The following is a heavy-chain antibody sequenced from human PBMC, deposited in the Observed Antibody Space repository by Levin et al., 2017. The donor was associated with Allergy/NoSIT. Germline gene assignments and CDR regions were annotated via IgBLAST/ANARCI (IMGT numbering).Heavy chain of an antibody. V-gene: IGHV3-21*01. J-gene: IGHJ3*02. CDR2: ISSSSSYI. CDR3: ARETNYSNRLLTRTGDAFDI. D-gene: IGHD4-11*01. CDR1: GFTFSSYS. Sequence: GESLKISCAASGFTFSSYSMNWVRQAPGKGLEWVSSISSSSSYIYYADSVKGRFTISRDNAKNSLYLQMNSLRAEDTAVYYCARETNYSNRLLTRTGDAFDIWGQGTMVTVSS.